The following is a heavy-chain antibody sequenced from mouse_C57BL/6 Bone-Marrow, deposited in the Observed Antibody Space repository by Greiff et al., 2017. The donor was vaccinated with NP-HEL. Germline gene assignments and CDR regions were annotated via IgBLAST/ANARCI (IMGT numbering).Heavy chain of an antibody. Sequence: VQLQQPGAELVRPGSSVKLSCKASGYTFTSYWMHWVKQRPIQGLEWIGNIDPSDSETHYNQKFKDKATLTVDKSSSTAYMQLSSLTSEDSAVYYCARTKNDYLFAYWGQGTLVTVSA. CDR1: GYTFTSYW. V-gene: IGHV1-52*01. CDR2: IDPSDSET. D-gene: IGHD2-4*01. CDR3: ARTKNDYLFAY. J-gene: IGHJ3*01.